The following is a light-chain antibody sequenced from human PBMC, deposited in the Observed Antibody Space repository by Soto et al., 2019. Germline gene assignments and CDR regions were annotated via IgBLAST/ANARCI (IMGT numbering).Light chain of an antibody. Sequence: QSVLTQPPSVSAAPGQKVTISCSGSNSNIGNKDVSWYQQFPGTAPKLLIYDNDRRPSGIPDRFSASKSGTLVTLAITGLQTGDEADYYCGTWDSSLSVVVFGGGTKLTGL. CDR2: DND. CDR1: NSNIGNKD. V-gene: IGLV1-51*01. J-gene: IGLJ2*01. CDR3: GTWDSSLSVVV.